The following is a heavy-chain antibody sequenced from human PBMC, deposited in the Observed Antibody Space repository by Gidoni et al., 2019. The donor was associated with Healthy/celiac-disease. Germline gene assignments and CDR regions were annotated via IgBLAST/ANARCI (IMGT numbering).Heavy chain of an antibody. CDR1: GGSISSSSYY. J-gene: IGHJ5*02. CDR3: ARRVSIPAATSWFDP. CDR2: IYYSGST. D-gene: IGHD2-2*01. V-gene: IGHV4-39*01. Sequence: QLQLQESGPGLVKPSETLSLTCTVSGGSISSSSYYWGWIRQPPGKGLEWIGSIYYSGSTYYNPSLKSRVTISVDTSKNQFSLKLSSVTAADTAVYYCARRVSIPAATSWFDPWGQGTLVTVSS.